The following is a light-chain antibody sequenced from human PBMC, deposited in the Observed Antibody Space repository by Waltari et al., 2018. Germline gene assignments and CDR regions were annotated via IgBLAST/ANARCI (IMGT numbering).Light chain of an antibody. V-gene: IGLV2-23*02. CDR2: EVT. CDR3: CSYAGDTTWV. J-gene: IGLJ3*02. Sequence: QSALTPPASVSGSPGQSITISCTGTSSDVGNYNLFSWYQQHPGKAPKVMIYEVTKRPSGVSDRFSGSKSGNTASLTISGLQAEDEADYYCCSYAGDTTWVFGGGTKLTVL. CDR1: SSDVGNYNL.